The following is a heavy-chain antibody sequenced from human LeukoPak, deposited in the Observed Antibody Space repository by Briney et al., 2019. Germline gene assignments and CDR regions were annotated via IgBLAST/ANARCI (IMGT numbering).Heavy chain of an antibody. CDR1: GFTFSSYA. J-gene: IGHJ4*02. D-gene: IGHD6-19*01. CDR2: ISYDGSNK. V-gene: IGHV3-30-3*01. CDR3: ARVQPPLYSSGWYEFDY. Sequence: GGSLRLSCAASGFTFSSYAMHWVRQAPGKGLEWVAVISYDGSNKYYADSVKGRFTISRDNSKNTLYLQMNSLRAEDTAVYYCARVQPPLYSSGWYEFDYWGQGALVTVSS.